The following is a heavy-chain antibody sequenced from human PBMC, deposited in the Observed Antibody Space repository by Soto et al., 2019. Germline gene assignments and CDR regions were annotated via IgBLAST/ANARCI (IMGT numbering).Heavy chain of an antibody. J-gene: IGHJ4*02. CDR2: ISGSGGST. D-gene: IGHD3-10*01. V-gene: IGHV3-23*01. CDR3: AKSIITMVRGAPYYFDY. Sequence: GGSLRLSCAASGFTFSSYAMSWVRQAPGKGLEWVSAISGSGGSTYYADSVKGRFTISRDNSKNTLYLQMNSLRAEDTAVYYCAKSIITMVRGAPYYFDYWGQGTLVTVSS. CDR1: GFTFSSYA.